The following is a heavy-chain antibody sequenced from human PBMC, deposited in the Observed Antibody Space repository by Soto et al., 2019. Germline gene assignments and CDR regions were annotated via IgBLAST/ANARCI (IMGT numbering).Heavy chain of an antibody. CDR2: ISWNSGSI. J-gene: IGHJ5*02. D-gene: IGHD4-17*01. CDR3: AKDSLTTVSYNWFDP. CDR1: GFTFDDYA. V-gene: IGHV3-9*01. Sequence: PGGSLGLSCAASGFTFDDYAMHWVRQAPGKGLEWVSGISWNSGSIGYADSVKGRFTISRDNAKNSLYLQMNSLRAEDTALYYCAKDSLTTVSYNWFDPWGQGTLVTVSS.